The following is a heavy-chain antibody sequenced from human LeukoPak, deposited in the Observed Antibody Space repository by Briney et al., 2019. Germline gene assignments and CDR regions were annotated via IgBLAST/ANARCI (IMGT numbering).Heavy chain of an antibody. CDR1: GFTFDDYA. CDR2: ISWNSGSI. J-gene: IGHJ3*02. V-gene: IGHV3-9*01. D-gene: IGHD1-26*01. CDR3: AKVRVGAASWAFDI. Sequence: GRSLRLSCAASGFTFDDYAMHWARQAPGKGLEWVSGISWNSGSIGYADSVKGRFTISRDNAKNSLYLQMNSLRAEDTALYYCAKVRVGAASWAFDIWGQGTMVTVSS.